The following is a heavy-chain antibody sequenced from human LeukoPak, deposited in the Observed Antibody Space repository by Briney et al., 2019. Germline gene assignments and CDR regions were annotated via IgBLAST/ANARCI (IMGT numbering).Heavy chain of an antibody. CDR2: INWNGGST. J-gene: IGHJ4*02. Sequence: GGSLRLSCAASGLAFDDYGMSWVRQAPGKGLEWVSGINWNGGSTGYADSVKGRFTISRDNAKNSLYLQMNSLRAEDTALYYCAKNWGSGTRFDYWGQGTLVTVSS. CDR3: AKNWGSGTRFDY. V-gene: IGHV3-20*04. D-gene: IGHD7-27*01. CDR1: GLAFDDYG.